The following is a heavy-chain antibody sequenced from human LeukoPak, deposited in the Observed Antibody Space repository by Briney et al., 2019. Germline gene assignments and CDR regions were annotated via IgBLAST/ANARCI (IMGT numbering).Heavy chain of an antibody. CDR3: ARCPGRVAMPATDSFDM. J-gene: IGHJ3*02. CDR2: IKHSGSDR. D-gene: IGHD6-19*01. Sequence: PGGSLRLSCAASGFTFTSYWMSWVRQAPGKGLEWVANIKHSGSDRYYVDSAKGRFTISRDDAKNALYLQLNSLRTEDTAVYYCARCPGRVAMPATDSFDMWGQGTMVTVSS. V-gene: IGHV3-7*05. CDR1: GFTFTSYW.